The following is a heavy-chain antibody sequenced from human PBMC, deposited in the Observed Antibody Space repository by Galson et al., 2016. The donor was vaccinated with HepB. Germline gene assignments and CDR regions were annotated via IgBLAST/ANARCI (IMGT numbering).Heavy chain of an antibody. CDR1: GFTFSSYW. Sequence: SLRLSCAASGFTFSSYWMNWVRQTPGKGPEWVANIKGDGSGQYYVGSVKGRFTISRDNAKNSLYLQMNSLRAEDTAVYYCARSSIIAAGYTGWFDPWGQGTLVTVSS. V-gene: IGHV3-7*03. CDR2: IKGDGSGQ. J-gene: IGHJ5*02. CDR3: ARSSIIAAGYTGWFDP. D-gene: IGHD6-13*01.